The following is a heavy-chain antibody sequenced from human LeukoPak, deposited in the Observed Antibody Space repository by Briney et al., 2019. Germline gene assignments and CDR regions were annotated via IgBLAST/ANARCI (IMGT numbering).Heavy chain of an antibody. Sequence: SETLSLTCAVSGGSISSSNWWSWVRQPPGKGLEWIGEIYHSGSTNYNPSLKSRVTISADKSKNQFSLKLSSVTAADTAVYYCASLWKVDYYDSSGYYRPFDYWGQGTLVTVSS. CDR2: IYHSGST. CDR3: ASLWKVDYYDSSGYYRPFDY. CDR1: GGSISSSNW. J-gene: IGHJ4*02. V-gene: IGHV4-4*02. D-gene: IGHD3-22*01.